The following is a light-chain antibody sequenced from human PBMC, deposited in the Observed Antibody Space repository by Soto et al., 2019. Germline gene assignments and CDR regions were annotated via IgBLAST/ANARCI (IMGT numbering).Light chain of an antibody. CDR2: GAS. CDR1: ESVSTN. CDR3: QQRSNWPPEIT. J-gene: IGKJ5*01. Sequence: EIVMTQSPATLSLSPGERATLSCRSSESVSTNLAWYQQKAGQAPRLLIYGASTRATGIPARFSGSGSGTDFTLTISSLEPEDFAIYFCQQRSNWPPEITFGQGTRLEIK. V-gene: IGKV3-11*01.